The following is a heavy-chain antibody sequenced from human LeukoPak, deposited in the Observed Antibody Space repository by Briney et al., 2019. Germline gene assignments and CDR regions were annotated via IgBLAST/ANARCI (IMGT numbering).Heavy chain of an antibody. Sequence: PGGSLRLSCAASGLTFHDQAMHGFRQAPATGLEWGSLSGNDGSTYYADSVRGRFTISRDISKNSLYLEMSSLRTEDTALYHCASQTKYYSGSAGSYWGAFDLWGQGTMVTVSS. CDR2: SGNDGST. CDR1: GLTFHDQA. V-gene: IGHV3-43*02. CDR3: ASQTKYYSGSAGSYWGAFDL. D-gene: IGHD3-10*01. J-gene: IGHJ3*01.